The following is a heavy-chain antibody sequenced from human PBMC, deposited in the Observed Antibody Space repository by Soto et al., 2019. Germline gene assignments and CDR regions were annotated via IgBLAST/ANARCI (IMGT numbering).Heavy chain of an antibody. CDR1: GGSISSGGYS. J-gene: IGHJ5*02. CDR2: IENSGST. D-gene: IGHD2-2*01. V-gene: IGHV4-30-2*01. Sequence: QLQLQESGSGLVKPSQTLSLTCAVSGGSISSGGYSWSWIRQRPGKGLEWIGYIENSGSTYYNPYLQSRLAISIDRSKTQFSLTLSSVTAADTAVYYFASVPDRWGQGTLVTVSS. CDR3: ASVPDR.